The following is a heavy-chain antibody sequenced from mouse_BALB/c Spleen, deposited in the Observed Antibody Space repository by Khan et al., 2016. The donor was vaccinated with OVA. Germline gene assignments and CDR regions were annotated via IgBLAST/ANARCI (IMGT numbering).Heavy chain of an antibody. CDR2: ILPGSGRN. Sequence: VQLQQSGAELMKPGASVKISCKATGYTFSSYWIEWVKQRPGHGLEWIGEILPGSGRNNYNEKFKGKATFTADTSSNTAYMQLSSLTSEDSAVYYCARGNYYGSSSGFGYWGQGTLVTVSA. D-gene: IGHD1-1*01. CDR3: ARGNYYGSSSGFGY. J-gene: IGHJ3*01. CDR1: GYTFSSYW. V-gene: IGHV1-9*01.